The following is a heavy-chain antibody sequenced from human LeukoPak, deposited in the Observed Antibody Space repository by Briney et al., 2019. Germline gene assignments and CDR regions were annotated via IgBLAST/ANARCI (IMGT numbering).Heavy chain of an antibody. CDR3: ARNKYGDYGGDYDY. Sequence: GESLKISCKGSGYRFTNYWIGWVRQMPGKGLEWMGIIYPGDSDTRYSPSFQGLVTISADKSISTAYLQWSSLKASDTAVYYCARNKYGDYGGDYDYWGQGTLVTVSS. D-gene: IGHD4-17*01. CDR2: IYPGDSDT. CDR1: GYRFTNYW. V-gene: IGHV5-51*01. J-gene: IGHJ4*02.